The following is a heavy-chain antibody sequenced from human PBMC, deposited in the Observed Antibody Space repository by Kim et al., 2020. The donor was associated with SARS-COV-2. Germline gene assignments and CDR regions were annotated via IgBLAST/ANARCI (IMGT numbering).Heavy chain of an antibody. CDR1: GFTFSSYA. Sequence: GGSLRLSCAASGFTFSSYAMSWVRQAPGKGLEWVSAISGSGGSTYYADSVKGRFTISRDNSKNTLYLQMNSLRAEDTAVYYCAKGSGIAAAGPTQKVPFDYWGQVTLVTVSA. CDR2: ISGSGGST. J-gene: IGHJ4*02. CDR3: AKGSGIAAAGPTQKVPFDY. D-gene: IGHD6-13*01. V-gene: IGHV3-23*01.